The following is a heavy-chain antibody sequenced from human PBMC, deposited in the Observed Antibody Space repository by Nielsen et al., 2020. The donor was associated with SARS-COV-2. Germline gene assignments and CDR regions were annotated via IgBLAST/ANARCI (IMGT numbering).Heavy chain of an antibody. V-gene: IGHV1-69*06. Sequence: WVRQAPGQGLEWMGGIIPIFGTANYAQKFQGRVTITADKSTSTAYMELSSLRSEDTAVYYCARGGMIVVVITSDAFDIWGQGTMATVSS. CDR3: ARGGMIVVVITSDAFDI. CDR2: IIPIFGTA. D-gene: IGHD3-22*01. J-gene: IGHJ3*02.